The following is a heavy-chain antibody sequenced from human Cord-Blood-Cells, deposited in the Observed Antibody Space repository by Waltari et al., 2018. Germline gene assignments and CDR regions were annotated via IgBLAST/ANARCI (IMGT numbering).Heavy chain of an antibody. Sequence: EMQLVESGGGLVQPGGSLRLSCAASGFTFSSYWMSWVRQAPGKGLEWVANIKQDGSEKYYVDSVKGRFTISRDNAKNSLYLQMNSLRAEDTAVYYCASSPGLYYFDYWGQGTLVTVSS. V-gene: IGHV3-7*01. CDR1: GFTFSSYW. CDR3: ASSPGLYYFDY. CDR2: IKQDGSEK. J-gene: IGHJ4*02.